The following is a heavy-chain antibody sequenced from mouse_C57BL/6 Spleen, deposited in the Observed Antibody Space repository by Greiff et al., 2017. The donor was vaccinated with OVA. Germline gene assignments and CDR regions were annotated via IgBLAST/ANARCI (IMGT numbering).Heavy chain of an antibody. CDR2: IHPNSGST. D-gene: IGHD2-5*01. CDR3: ARSSNYYAMDY. CDR1: GYTFTSYW. V-gene: IGHV1-64*01. J-gene: IGHJ4*01. Sequence: VKLQESGAELVKPGASVKLSCKASGYTFTSYWMPWVKQRPGQGLEWIGMIHPNSGSTNYNEKFKSKATLTVDKSSSTAYMQLSSLTSEDSAVYYCARSSNYYAMDYWGQGTSVTVSS.